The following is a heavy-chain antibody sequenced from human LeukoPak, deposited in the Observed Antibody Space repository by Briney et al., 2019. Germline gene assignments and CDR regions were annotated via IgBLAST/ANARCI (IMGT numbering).Heavy chain of an antibody. V-gene: IGHV3-30*03. J-gene: IGHJ4*02. CDR2: ISYDGSNK. CDR3: ARHGSSWDFDY. Sequence: PGRSLRLSCAASGFTFSSYGMHWVRQAPGKGLEWVAVISYDGSNKYYADSVKGRFTISRDNTKKSLYLQMNSLRAEDSAVYYCARHGSSWDFDYWGQGTLVTVSS. D-gene: IGHD6-13*01. CDR1: GFTFSSYG.